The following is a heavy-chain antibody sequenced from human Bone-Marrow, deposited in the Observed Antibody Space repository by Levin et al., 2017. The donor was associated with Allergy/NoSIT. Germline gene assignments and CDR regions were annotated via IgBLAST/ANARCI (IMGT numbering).Heavy chain of an antibody. CDR1: GFTFSNAW. Sequence: GGSLRLSCAASGFTFSNAWMSWVRQAPGKGLEWVGRIKSKTDGGTTDYAAPVKGRFTISRDDSKNTLYLQMNSLKTEDTAVYYCTTVESGSYPPSDYWGQGTLVTVSS. D-gene: IGHD1-26*01. V-gene: IGHV3-15*01. CDR2: IKSKTDGGTT. CDR3: TTVESGSYPPSDY. J-gene: IGHJ4*02.